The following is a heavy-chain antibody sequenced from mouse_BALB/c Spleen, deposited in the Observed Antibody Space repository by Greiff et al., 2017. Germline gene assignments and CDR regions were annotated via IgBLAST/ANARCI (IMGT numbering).Heavy chain of an antibody. CDR2: INSNGGST. D-gene: IGHD1-1*01. CDR3: ARQVITSSWFAY. Sequence: EVQRVESGGGLVKPGGSLKLSCAASGFTFSSYYMSWVRQTPEKRLELVAAINSNGGSTYYPDTVKGRFTISRDNAKNTLCLQMSSLKSEDTALYYCARQVITSSWFAYWGQGTLVTVSA. J-gene: IGHJ3*01. V-gene: IGHV5-6-2*01. CDR1: GFTFSSYY.